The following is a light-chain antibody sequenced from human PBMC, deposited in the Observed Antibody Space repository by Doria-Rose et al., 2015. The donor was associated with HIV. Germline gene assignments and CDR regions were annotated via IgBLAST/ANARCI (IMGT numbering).Light chain of an antibody. CDR3: SSYTSGTSFV. V-gene: IGLV2-14*03. J-gene: IGLJ2*01. CDR2: DVT. CDR1: SSDVGYYKY. Sequence: SVLTQPASVSGSPGQSITISCTGTSSDVGYYKYVSWYQQYPGKAPKLIISDVTKRPSGVSDRFSGSKSGNTASLTISGLQAEDEAEYFCSSYTSGTSFVFGGGTKLTV.